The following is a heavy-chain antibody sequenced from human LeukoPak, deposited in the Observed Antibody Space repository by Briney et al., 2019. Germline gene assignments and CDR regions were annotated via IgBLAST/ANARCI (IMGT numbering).Heavy chain of an antibody. CDR2: IIPIFGIV. J-gene: IGHJ4*02. CDR3: ARADSSGYSLDENFDY. V-gene: IGHV1-69*04. Sequence: SVKVSCKASGYTFTSYDINWVRQAPGQGLEWIGRIIPIFGIVNYAQNFQGRVTITADKSTNTAYMELSSLRSEDTAFYYCARADSSGYSLDENFDYWGQGTLVTVSS. D-gene: IGHD3-22*01. CDR1: GYTFTSYD.